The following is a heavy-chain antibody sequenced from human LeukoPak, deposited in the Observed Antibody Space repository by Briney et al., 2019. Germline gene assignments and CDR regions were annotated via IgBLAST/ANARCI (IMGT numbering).Heavy chain of an antibody. CDR2: ISSSSSYI. Sequence: GGSLRLSCAASGFTFSSYSMNWVRQAPGKGLEWVSSISSSSSYIYYAHSVKGRFTISKDNAKNSFSLQMNSLRAEDTAGYYFARSDGLDYWGQGTLVTVSS. CDR3: ARSDGLDY. CDR1: GFTFSSYS. J-gene: IGHJ4*02. D-gene: IGHD5-24*01. V-gene: IGHV3-21*01.